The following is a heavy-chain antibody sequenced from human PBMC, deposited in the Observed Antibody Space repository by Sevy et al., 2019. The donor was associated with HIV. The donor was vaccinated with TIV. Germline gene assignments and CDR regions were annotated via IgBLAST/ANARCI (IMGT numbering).Heavy chain of an antibody. CDR2: ISYDGSYK. J-gene: IGHJ4*02. CDR3: AKVSGYSSDWYPGY. V-gene: IGHV3-30*18. Sequence: GGSLRLSCAASGFTFSTYGMHWVRQAPGKGLEWVAVISYDGSYKNYADSVKGRFTISGDNSKNTLYLLMNSLRVEDTGVYYCAKVSGYSSDWYPGYWGQGTLVTVSS. CDR1: GFTFSTYG. D-gene: IGHD6-19*01.